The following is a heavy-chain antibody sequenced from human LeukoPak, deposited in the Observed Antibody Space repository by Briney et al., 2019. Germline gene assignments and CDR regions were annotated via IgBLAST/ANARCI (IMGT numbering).Heavy chain of an antibody. CDR2: IYHSGST. J-gene: IGHJ4*02. Sequence: SETLSLTCTVSGGSISTYYWSWIRQPPGKGLEWIGYIYHSGSTKYNPSLKSRVTISVDTSKNQFSLKLSSVTAADTAVYYCARRYDFWSGYPPPLDYWGQGTLVTVSS. V-gene: IGHV4-59*01. CDR3: ARRYDFWSGYPPPLDY. CDR1: GGSISTYY. D-gene: IGHD3-3*01.